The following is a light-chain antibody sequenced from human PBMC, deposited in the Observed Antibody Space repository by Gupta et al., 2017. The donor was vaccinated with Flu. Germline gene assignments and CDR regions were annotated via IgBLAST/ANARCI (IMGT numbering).Light chain of an antibody. Sequence: SITISCTGTSSDIGAYIHVSWYQQHPGKAPKLIICEVNNRPSGISTRFSGSKSGNTASLTISGLQAEDEADYYCSSSTSSTTWMFGGGTKVTVL. V-gene: IGLV2-14*01. CDR2: EVN. J-gene: IGLJ3*02. CDR3: SSSTSSTTWM. CDR1: SSDIGAYIH.